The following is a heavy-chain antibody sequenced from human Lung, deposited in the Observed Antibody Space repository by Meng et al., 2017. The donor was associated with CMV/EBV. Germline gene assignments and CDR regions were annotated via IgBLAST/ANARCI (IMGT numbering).Heavy chain of an antibody. V-gene: IGHV3-21*01. CDR2: ISSSSSYI. Sequence: CAASGFTFSRYSMNWVRQDPGKGLEWVSSISSSSSYIYYADSVRGRFTISRDDAKNSLYLQMNSLRAEDTAVYYCSRVASIGGDFDYWGQGSLVTVSS. D-gene: IGHD3-16*01. CDR1: GFTFSRYS. CDR3: SRVASIGGDFDY. J-gene: IGHJ4*02.